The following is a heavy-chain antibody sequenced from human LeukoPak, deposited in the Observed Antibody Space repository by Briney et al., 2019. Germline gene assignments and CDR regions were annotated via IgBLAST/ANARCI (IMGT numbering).Heavy chain of an antibody. J-gene: IGHJ4*02. D-gene: IGHD2-21*02. CDR2: ISSSSSTI. CDR3: APNRDLRY. Sequence: GGSLRLSCAASGFTFNTYSMNWVRQAPGKGLEWVSYISSSSSTIYYADSVKGRFTISRDNAKNSLYLQMNSLRDEDTAVYYCAPNRDLRYWGQGTLVSVSS. V-gene: IGHV3-48*02. CDR1: GFTFNTYS.